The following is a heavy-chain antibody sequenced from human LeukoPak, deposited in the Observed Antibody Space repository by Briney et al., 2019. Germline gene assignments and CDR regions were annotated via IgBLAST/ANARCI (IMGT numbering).Heavy chain of an antibody. D-gene: IGHD5-18*01. J-gene: IGHJ4*02. CDR3: ARGGYSYAFYYFDY. CDR1: GGSINSYY. V-gene: IGHV4-34*01. CDR2: INHSGST. Sequence: SETLSLTCTVSGGSINSYYWSWIRQPPGKGLEWIGEINHSGSTNYNPSLKSRVTISVDTSKNQFSLKLSSVTAADTAVYYCARGGYSYAFYYFDYWGQGTLVTVSS.